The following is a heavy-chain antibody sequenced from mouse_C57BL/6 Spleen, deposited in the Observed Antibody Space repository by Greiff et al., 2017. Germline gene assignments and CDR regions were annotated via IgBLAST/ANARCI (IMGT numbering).Heavy chain of an antibody. CDR3: ARAYGSSYWFAY. D-gene: IGHD1-1*01. CDR1: GYSITSGYD. V-gene: IGHV3-1*01. J-gene: IGHJ3*01. Sequence: VQLKESGPGMVKPSQSLSLTCTVTGYSITSGYDWHWIRHFPGNKLEWMGYISYSGSTNYNPSLKSRISITHDTSKNHFFLKLNSVTTEDTATYYCARAYGSSYWFAYWGQGTLVTVSA. CDR2: ISYSGST.